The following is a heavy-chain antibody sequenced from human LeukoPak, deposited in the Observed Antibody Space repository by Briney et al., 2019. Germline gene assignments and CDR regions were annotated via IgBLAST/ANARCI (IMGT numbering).Heavy chain of an antibody. Sequence: GGSLRLSCAASEFPVGSNYMTWVRQAPGKGLEWVSLIYSGGSTYYADSVKGRFTISRDNSKNTLYLQMNSLRAEDTAVYYCAREHDYWGQGTLVTVSS. CDR1: EFPVGSNY. J-gene: IGHJ4*02. CDR3: AREHDY. V-gene: IGHV3-66*01. CDR2: IYSGGST.